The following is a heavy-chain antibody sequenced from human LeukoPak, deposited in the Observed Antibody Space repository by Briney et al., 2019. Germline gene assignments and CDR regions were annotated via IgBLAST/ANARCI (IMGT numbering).Heavy chain of an antibody. J-gene: IGHJ4*02. Sequence: GGSLRLSCAASGFTFSSYGMSWVRQAPGKGLEWVSAISGSGGSTYYADSVKGRFTISRDNSKNTLYLQMNSLRAGDTALYYCARDMAYGDYGDWGQGTLVTVSS. CDR1: GFTFSSYG. CDR3: ARDMAYGDYGD. CDR2: ISGSGGST. V-gene: IGHV3-23*01. D-gene: IGHD4-17*01.